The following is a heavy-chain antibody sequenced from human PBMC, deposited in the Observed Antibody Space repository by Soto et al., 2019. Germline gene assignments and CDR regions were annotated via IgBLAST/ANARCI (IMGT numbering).Heavy chain of an antibody. CDR2: IYYSGST. J-gene: IGHJ4*02. D-gene: IGHD6-13*01. V-gene: IGHV4-59*12. CDR1: GGSISSYY. CDR3: SRCRAAAVTTIDY. Sequence: QVQLQESGPGLVKPSETLSLTCTVSGGSISSYYWSWIRQPPGKGLEWIAYIYYSGSTNYNPSLTSRVTISVDTSKYQFSLRLSSVAAADTAVYYCSRCRAAAVTTIDYWCQGTLVTFS.